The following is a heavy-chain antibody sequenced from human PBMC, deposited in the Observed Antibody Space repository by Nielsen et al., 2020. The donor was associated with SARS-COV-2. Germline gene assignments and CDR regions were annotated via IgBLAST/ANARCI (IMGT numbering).Heavy chain of an antibody. J-gene: IGHJ4*02. CDR2: INPSGGST. D-gene: IGHD3-3*01. CDR1: GYTFTSYY. V-gene: IGHV1-46*01. CDR3: ARDLGQSPPQYVAIFGVVIPNMLDY. Sequence: ASVKVSCKASGYTFTSYYMHWVRQASGQGLEWMGIINPSGGSTSYAQKFQGRVTMTRDTSTSTVYMELSSLRSEDTAVYYCARDLGQSPPQYVAIFGVVIPNMLDYWGQGTLVTVSS.